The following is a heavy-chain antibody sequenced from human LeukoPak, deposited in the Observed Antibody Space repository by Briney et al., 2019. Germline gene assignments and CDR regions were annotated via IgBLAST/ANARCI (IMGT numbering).Heavy chain of an antibody. CDR1: GFTFSSYS. CDR3: APQTTGYSSGWSDY. V-gene: IGHV3-48*04. J-gene: IGHJ4*02. D-gene: IGHD6-19*01. Sequence: GGSLRLSCAASGFTFSSYSMNWVRQAPGKGLEWVSYISSSSSTIYYADSVKGRFTISRDNAKNSLYLQINSLRAEDTAVYYCAPQTTGYSSGWSDYWGQGTLVTVSS. CDR2: ISSSSSTI.